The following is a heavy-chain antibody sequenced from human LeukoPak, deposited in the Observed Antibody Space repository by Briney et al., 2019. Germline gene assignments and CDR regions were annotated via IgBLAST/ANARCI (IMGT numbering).Heavy chain of an antibody. CDR2: VSNSGGST. CDR3: AKGLERESRLDS. CDR1: GFTFNTYT. D-gene: IGHD1-1*01. J-gene: IGHJ4*02. Sequence: GGSLRLSCAASGFTFNTYTMYWVRQAPGKGLEWVSGVSNSGGSTYYADSVKGRFTISRDNSKNTLYLQMNSLRAEDTALYYCAKGLERESRLDSWGQGTLVTVSS. V-gene: IGHV3-23*01.